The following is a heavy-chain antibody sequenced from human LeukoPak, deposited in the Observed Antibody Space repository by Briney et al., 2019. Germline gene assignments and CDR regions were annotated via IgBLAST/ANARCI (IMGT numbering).Heavy chain of an antibody. CDR2: IWNGGSQK. D-gene: IGHD3-16*01. V-gene: IGHV3-33*08. J-gene: IGHJ4*02. Sequence: GRSLRLSCAASGFTFSSYAMHWVRQAPGKGLEWVAVIWNGGSQKYYGDSVKGRFTISKDNSRKTVNLQMDSLRAEDTAIYYCTRWGAGGLTLDYWGQGVLVTVSS. CDR1: GFTFSSYA. CDR3: TRWGAGGLTLDY.